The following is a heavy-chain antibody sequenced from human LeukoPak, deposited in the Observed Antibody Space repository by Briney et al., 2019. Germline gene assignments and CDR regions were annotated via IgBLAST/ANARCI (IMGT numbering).Heavy chain of an antibody. V-gene: IGHV3-53*01. CDR1: GFSVGSNY. Sequence: GGSLRLSCAASGFSVGSNYMNWGRQAPGKGLEGVSILYSGDSTYYADSVKGRFIVSRDNSKNTLFLQMNALRVEDTAVYYCARDSQGRDYYYMDVWGKGTTVTVSS. J-gene: IGHJ6*03. CDR2: LYSGDST. CDR3: ARDSQGRDYYYMDV. D-gene: IGHD3-10*01.